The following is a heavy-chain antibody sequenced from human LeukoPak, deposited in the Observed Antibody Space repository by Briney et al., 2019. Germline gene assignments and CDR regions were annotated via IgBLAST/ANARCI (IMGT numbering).Heavy chain of an antibody. CDR2: VSGSGVST. D-gene: IGHD2-8*01. CDR3: AKDQRDSGFPYAAFDI. Sequence: PGGSLRLSCAASGFTFSSYTMNWVRQAPGKGLQWVSAVSGSGVSTYYADSVKGRFTISRDNSKNTLYLQMNSLRAEDTALYYCAKDQRDSGFPYAAFDIWGQGAMVTVSS. J-gene: IGHJ3*02. CDR1: GFTFSSYT. V-gene: IGHV3-23*01.